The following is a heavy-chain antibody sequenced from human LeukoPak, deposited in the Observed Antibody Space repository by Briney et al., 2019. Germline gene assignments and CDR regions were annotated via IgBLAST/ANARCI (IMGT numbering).Heavy chain of an antibody. CDR3: ARARLVNSPFDY. V-gene: IGHV1-2*02. CDR1: GYTFTGYY. D-gene: IGHD1-1*01. J-gene: IGHJ4*02. CDR2: INPNSGGT. Sequence: ASVKVSCKASGYTFTGYYMHWVRQARGQGLEWMGWINPNSGGTNYAQKFQGRVTMTRDTSISTAYMELSRLRSDDTAVYYCARARLVNSPFDYWGQGTLVTVSS.